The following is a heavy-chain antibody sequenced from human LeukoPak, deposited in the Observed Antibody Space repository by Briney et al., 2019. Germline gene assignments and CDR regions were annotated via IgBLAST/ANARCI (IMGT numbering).Heavy chain of an antibody. CDR3: AKDFGTPSRTTIMGLAQI. CDR1: HVSISSYYF. V-gene: IGHV4-38-2*02. D-gene: IGHD5-24*01. Sequence: SETLSLTCTVSHVSISSYYFWGWIRQSPGKGLEWIGSVLHSGGTYYNPSLTGRVSLSIDTSRNQFSLNPRSVTAADTAVYYCAKDFGTPSRTTIMGLAQIWGQGTLVTVSS. J-gene: IGHJ4*02. CDR2: VLHSGGT.